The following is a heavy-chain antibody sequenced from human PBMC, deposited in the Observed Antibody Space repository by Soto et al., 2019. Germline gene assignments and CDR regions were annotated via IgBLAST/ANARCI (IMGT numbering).Heavy chain of an antibody. Sequence: EGQLVESGGGLVQPGGSLKLSCAASGFTFGGSAMHWVRQASGKGLEWVGHIRSKTNSYATAYAESVKGRFTISRDDSMNTAYLKMNSLKTEDTAVYFCTRQTDAVQWLVVPTDYNFDYWGQGTLVTVSS. CDR2: IRSKTNSYAT. J-gene: IGHJ4*02. V-gene: IGHV3-73*02. D-gene: IGHD6-19*01. CDR1: GFTFGGSA. CDR3: TRQTDAVQWLVVPTDYNFDY.